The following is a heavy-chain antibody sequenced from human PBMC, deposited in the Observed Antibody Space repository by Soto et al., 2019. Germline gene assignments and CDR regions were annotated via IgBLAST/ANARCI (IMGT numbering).Heavy chain of an antibody. Sequence: GGSLRLSCASSGFTFISYAMSWVRQAPGKGLEWVSAISGSGGSTYYADSVKGRFTISRDNSKNTLYLQMNSLRAEDTAVYYCAKDRQWLTSDYWGQGTLVTVSS. CDR2: ISGSGGST. CDR1: GFTFISYA. V-gene: IGHV3-23*01. CDR3: AKDRQWLTSDY. J-gene: IGHJ4*02. D-gene: IGHD6-19*01.